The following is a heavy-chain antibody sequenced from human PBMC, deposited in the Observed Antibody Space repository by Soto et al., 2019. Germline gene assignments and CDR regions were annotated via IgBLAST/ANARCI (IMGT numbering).Heavy chain of an antibody. Sequence: QVPLVQSGAEVKKPGAGVRVSCKPSGYTLTNYAIHWVRQAAGQSLEWLAWIDPGSGKATYSQKVQGRIIVSRDNSASTFYMDLSSLTSEDTAVYFCTRDLNGGNPFDHWGQGVLVTVSS. CDR2: IDPGSGKA. J-gene: IGHJ4*02. V-gene: IGHV1-3*01. D-gene: IGHD2-8*01. CDR3: TRDLNGGNPFDH. CDR1: GYTLTNYA.